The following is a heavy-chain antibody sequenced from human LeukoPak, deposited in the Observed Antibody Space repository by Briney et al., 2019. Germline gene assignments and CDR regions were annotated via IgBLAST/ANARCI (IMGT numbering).Heavy chain of an antibody. CDR2: IRYDRSS. D-gene: IGHD3-22*01. J-gene: IGHJ4*02. Sequence: GGSLRLTCAASGFTFSNYGMHWVRQVPGKGLEWVSFIRYDRSSYYGDSVKGRFTISRDNSKNMLYLQMNSLTAEDTAVYYCAKDKDYYDRSGFHHTGALDYWGQGTLVTVSS. V-gene: IGHV3-30*02. CDR1: GFTFSNYG. CDR3: AKDKDYYDRSGFHHTGALDY.